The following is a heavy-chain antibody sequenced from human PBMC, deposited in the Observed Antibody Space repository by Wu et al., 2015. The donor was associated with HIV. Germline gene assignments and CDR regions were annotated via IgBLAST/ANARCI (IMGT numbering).Heavy chain of an antibody. CDR1: GGTFSSFA. CDR2: IIPLFDTS. J-gene: IGHJ4*02. D-gene: IGHD1-20*01. Sequence: QVRLVLSGAEVKKPGSSVKVSCKASGGTFSSFALSWVRQAPGQGLEWVGGIIPLFDTSQSAQKFRDRVTITADESTSTVYLELRGLRFGDTAVYFCVRDTPLTGQTWGLGTLVTVSS. CDR3: VRDTPLTGQT. V-gene: IGHV1-69*12.